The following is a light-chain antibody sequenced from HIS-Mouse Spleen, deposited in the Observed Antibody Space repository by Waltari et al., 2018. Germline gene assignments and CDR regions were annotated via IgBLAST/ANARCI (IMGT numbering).Light chain of an antibody. CDR3: QVWDSSSDHVV. Sequence: SYVLTQPPSVSVAPGKTARITCGGNNIGSKSVHWYQQKPGQAPGLVAYDDSDRPSGIPGRFSGSNSGNTATLTISRVEAGDEADYYCQVWDSSSDHVVFGGGTKLTVL. V-gene: IGLV3-21*03. J-gene: IGLJ2*01. CDR2: DDS. CDR1: NIGSKS.